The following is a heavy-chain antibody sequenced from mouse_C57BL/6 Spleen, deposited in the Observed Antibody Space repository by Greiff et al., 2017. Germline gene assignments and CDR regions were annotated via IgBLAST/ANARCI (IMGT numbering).Heavy chain of an antibody. CDR3: AREGNYPFAY. D-gene: IGHD2-1*01. V-gene: IGHV1-82*01. J-gene: IGHJ3*01. CDR2: SYPGDGDT. Sequence: VQLQQSGPELVKPGASVKISCKASGYAFSSSWMNWVKQRPGKGLEWIGRSYPGDGDTNYNGKFKGKATLTADKSSSTAYMQLSSLTSEDSAVYFCAREGNYPFAYWGQGTLVTVSA. CDR1: GYAFSSSW.